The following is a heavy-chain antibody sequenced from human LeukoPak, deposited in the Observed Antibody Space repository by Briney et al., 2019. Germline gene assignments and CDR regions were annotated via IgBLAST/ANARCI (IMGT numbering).Heavy chain of an antibody. D-gene: IGHD3-9*01. V-gene: IGHV3-21*01. CDR2: ISSSSSYI. Sequence: GGSLRLSCAASGFTFSSYSMNWVRQAPGKGLEWVSSISSSSSYIYYADSVKGRFTISRDNAKNSLYLQMNSLRAEDTAVYYCASMGGYDILTGYYNYGMDVWGQGTTVTVSS. CDR3: ASMGGYDILTGYYNYGMDV. CDR1: GFTFSSYS. J-gene: IGHJ6*02.